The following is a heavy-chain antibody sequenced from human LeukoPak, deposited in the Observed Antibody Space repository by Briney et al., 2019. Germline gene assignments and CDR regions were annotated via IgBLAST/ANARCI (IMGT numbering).Heavy chain of an antibody. CDR2: IYYSGST. V-gene: IGHV4-59*01. J-gene: IGHJ3*02. CDR3: ARVDRGTDAFDI. D-gene: IGHD3-10*01. CDR1: GGSISNYY. Sequence: KPSETLSLTCTVSGGSISNYYWSWIRQPPGKGLEWIGYIYYSGSTNYNPSLKSRVTISVDTSKNQFSLKLSSVTAADTAVYYCARVDRGTDAFDIWGQGTMVTVSS.